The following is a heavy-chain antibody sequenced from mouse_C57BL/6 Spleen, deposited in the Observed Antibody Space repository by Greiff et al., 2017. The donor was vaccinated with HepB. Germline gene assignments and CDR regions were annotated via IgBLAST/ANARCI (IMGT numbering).Heavy chain of an antibody. Sequence: QVQLQQPGAELVKPGASVKMSCKASGYTFTSYWITWVKQRPGQGLEWIGDIYPGSGSTNYNKKFKSKATLTVDTSSSTAYMQLSSLTSEDSAVYYCARFYYGSRAMDYWGQGTSVTVSS. CDR3: ARFYYGSRAMDY. CDR2: IYPGSGST. CDR1: GYTFTSYW. J-gene: IGHJ4*01. D-gene: IGHD1-1*01. V-gene: IGHV1-55*01.